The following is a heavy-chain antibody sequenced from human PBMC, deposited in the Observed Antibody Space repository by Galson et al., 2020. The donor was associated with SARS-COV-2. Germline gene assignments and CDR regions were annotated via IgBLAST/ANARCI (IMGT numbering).Heavy chain of an antibody. CDR2: IDWDDDK. Sequence: SGPTLVKPTQTLTLTCTFSGFSISTSGMRVSWIRQPPGKALEWLARIDWDDDKFYNIFLKTRLTISKDTSKNQVVLTMTNMDPVDTATLYCARMVTPYYFDYWGQGTLVTVSS. CDR3: ARMVTPYYFDY. D-gene: IGHD2-21*02. V-gene: IGHV2-70*04. J-gene: IGHJ4*02. CDR1: GFSISTSGMR.